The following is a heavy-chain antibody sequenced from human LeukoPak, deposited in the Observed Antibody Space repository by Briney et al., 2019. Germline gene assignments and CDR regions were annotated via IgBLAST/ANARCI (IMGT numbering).Heavy chain of an antibody. CDR1: GFTFSSYA. D-gene: IGHD2-2*01. CDR2: ISHDGSNK. Sequence: PGRSLRLSCAASGFTFSSYAMHWVRQAPGKGLEWVAVISHDGSNKYYADSVKGRFTISRDNSKSTLYLQMNSLRAEDTTVYYCARDLGTSSHYYYGMDVWGKGTTVTVSS. CDR3: ARDLGTSSHYYYGMDV. V-gene: IGHV3-30-3*01. J-gene: IGHJ6*04.